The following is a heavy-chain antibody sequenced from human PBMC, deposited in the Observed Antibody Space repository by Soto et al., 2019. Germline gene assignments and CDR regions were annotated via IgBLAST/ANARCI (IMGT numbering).Heavy chain of an antibody. J-gene: IGHJ4*02. Sequence: QVQLVQSGSEVKKPGASVKVSCKASGYTFDSYAITWVRQAPGQGLEWMGWISTYTGGTNYAQKVQGRVTMTTDTSTSTAYMELRSLRSDDTAVYYCARALKFGGRYESCVPGDYWGQGTLVTVSS. CDR2: ISTYTGGT. CDR3: ARALKFGGRYESCVPGDY. D-gene: IGHD3-16*01. CDR1: GYTFDSYA. V-gene: IGHV1-18*01.